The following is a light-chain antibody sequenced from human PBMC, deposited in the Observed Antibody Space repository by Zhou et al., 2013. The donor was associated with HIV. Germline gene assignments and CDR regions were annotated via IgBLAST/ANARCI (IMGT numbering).Light chain of an antibody. CDR3: LQYNNWPPWT. CDR2: GAS. J-gene: IGKJ1*01. V-gene: IGKV3-15*01. CDR1: QSIGSN. Sequence: EIVMTQSPVALSVSPGERATLSCRASQSIGSNLAWYQQKPGQPPRLLIYGASTRAAGFPARFSGSGSGTEFTLTISSMQSEDFALYYCLQYNNWPPWTFGQGTRVEIK.